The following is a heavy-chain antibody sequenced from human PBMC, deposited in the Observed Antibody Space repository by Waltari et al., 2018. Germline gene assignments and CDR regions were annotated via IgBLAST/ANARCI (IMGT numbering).Heavy chain of an antibody. V-gene: IGHV4-4*01. CDR2: VQRSGRT. D-gene: IGHD2-15*01. CDR3: ARDRGRGIYLDS. J-gene: IGHJ4*02. CDR1: MSNTDW. Sequence: MSNTDWGRWVRQSPGKGLEWIGQVQRSGRTNYNPSFASRITVSVDTSRNQFSLKVTSATAADTAVYFCARDRGRGIYLDSWGQGTLVTVS.